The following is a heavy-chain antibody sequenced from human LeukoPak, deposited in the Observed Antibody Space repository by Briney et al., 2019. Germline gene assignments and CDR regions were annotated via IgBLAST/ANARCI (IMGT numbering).Heavy chain of an antibody. J-gene: IGHJ4*02. CDR3: AKESLHRFYDSSGYYY. V-gene: IGHV3-7*03. CDR1: GFTSSNYW. CDR2: IKQDGGEK. D-gene: IGHD3-22*01. Sequence: GGSLRLSCVASGFTSSNYWLSWVRQAPGKGLEWVANIKQDGGEKYYADSVKGRFTISRDNSKNTLYLQMNSLRAEDTAVYYCAKESLHRFYDSSGYYYWGQGTLVTVSS.